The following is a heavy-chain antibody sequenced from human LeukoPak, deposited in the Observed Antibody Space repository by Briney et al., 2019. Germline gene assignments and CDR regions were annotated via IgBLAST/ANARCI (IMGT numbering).Heavy chain of an antibody. D-gene: IGHD6-19*01. CDR2: ISAYNGNT. V-gene: IGHV1-18*04. Sequence: GASVKVSCKASGYTFTSYGISWVRQAPGQGLEWMRWISAYNGNTNYAQKLQGRVTMTTDTSTSTAYMELRSLRSDDTAVYYCARAARGSGWPNFDYWGQGTLVTVSS. CDR1: GYTFTSYG. J-gene: IGHJ4*02. CDR3: ARAARGSGWPNFDY.